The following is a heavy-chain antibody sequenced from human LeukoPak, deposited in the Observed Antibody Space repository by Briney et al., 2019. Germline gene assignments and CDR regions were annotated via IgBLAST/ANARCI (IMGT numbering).Heavy chain of an antibody. CDR3: ARDSVVVPAATSYYYYYMDV. V-gene: IGHV4-4*07. J-gene: IGHJ6*03. CDR1: GGSISSYY. Sequence: SGTLSLTCTVSGGSISSYYWSWIRQPAGKGLEWIGRIYTSGSTNYNPSLKSRVTISVDKSKNQFSLKLSSVTAADTAVYYCARDSVVVPAATSYYYYYMDVWGKGTTVTVSS. D-gene: IGHD2-2*01. CDR2: IYTSGST.